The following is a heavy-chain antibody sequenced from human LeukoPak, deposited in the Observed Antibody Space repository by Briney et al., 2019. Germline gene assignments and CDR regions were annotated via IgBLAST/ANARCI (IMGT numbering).Heavy chain of an antibody. D-gene: IGHD5-24*01. CDR2: IYYSGST. J-gene: IGHJ3*02. CDR1: GGSISSSSYY. V-gene: IGHV4-39*07. CDR3: ARGRRRDGYKRGDAFDI. Sequence: TSETLSLTCTVSGGSISSSSYYWGWIRQPPGKGLEWIGSIYYSGSTNYNPSLKSRVTISVDTSKNQFSLKLSSVTAADTAVYYCARGRRRDGYKRGDAFDIWGQGTMVTVSS.